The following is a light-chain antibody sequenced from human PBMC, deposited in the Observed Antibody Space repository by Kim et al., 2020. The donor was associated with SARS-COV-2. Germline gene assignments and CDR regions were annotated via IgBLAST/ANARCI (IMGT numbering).Light chain of an antibody. CDR2: YDS. J-gene: IGLJ3*02. CDR3: QVWDSSSDHSV. Sequence: APGQTARITCGGNNIGSKSVHWYQQKPGQAPVLVIYYDSDRPSGIPERFSGSNSGNTATLTISRVEAGDEADYYCQVWDSSSDHSVFGGGTQLTVL. V-gene: IGLV3-21*01. CDR1: NIGSKS.